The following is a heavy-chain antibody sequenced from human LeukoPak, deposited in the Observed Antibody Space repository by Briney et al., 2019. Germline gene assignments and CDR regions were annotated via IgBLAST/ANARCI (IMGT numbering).Heavy chain of an antibody. J-gene: IGHJ4*02. CDR1: GFTFSSYG. Sequence: PGGSLRLSCAASGFTFSSYGMHWVRQAPGKGLEWVAVISYDGSNKYYADSVKGRFTISRDNSKNTLYLQMNSLRAEDTAVYYCANSGYTHDSSGYYFLYWGQGTLVTVSS. CDR2: ISYDGSNK. V-gene: IGHV3-30*18. D-gene: IGHD3-22*01. CDR3: ANSGYTHDSSGYYFLY.